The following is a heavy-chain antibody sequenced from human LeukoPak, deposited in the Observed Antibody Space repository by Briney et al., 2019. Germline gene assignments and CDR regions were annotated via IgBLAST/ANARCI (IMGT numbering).Heavy chain of an antibody. V-gene: IGHV4-4*09. CDR1: GGSISSYY. CDR2: IYTSGST. D-gene: IGHD6-6*01. J-gene: IGHJ2*01. Sequence: SETLSLTCTVSGGSISSYYWSWIRQPPGKGLEWIGYIYTSGSTNYNPSLKSRVTMSVDTSKNQFSLKLSSVTAADTAVYYCARRDSSSPGWYFDLWGRGTLVTVSS. CDR3: ARRDSSSPGWYFDL.